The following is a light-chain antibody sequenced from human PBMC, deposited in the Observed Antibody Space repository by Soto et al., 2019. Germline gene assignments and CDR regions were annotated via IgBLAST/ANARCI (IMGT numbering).Light chain of an antibody. CDR2: DVS. J-gene: IGLJ1*01. Sequence: QSALTQPASVSGSPGQSITISCAGTSSDVGGYTYVSWYQQHPGKAPKLMIYDVSNRPSGVSNRFSGSKSGNTASLTTSGLQAEDDDDYYCTSYTSSSAPEVFGGGTKLTVL. CDR3: TSYTSSSAPEV. V-gene: IGLV2-14*01. CDR1: SSDVGGYTY.